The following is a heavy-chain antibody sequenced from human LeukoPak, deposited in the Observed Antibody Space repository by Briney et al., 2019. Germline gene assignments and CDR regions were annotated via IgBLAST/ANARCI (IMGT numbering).Heavy chain of an antibody. J-gene: IGHJ4*02. CDR2: ISGSGGST. V-gene: IGHV3-23*01. CDR1: GFTFSSYA. D-gene: IGHD3-9*01. CDR3: AKDSVRYDILTGYYPGYYFDY. Sequence: GGSLRLPCAASGFTFSSYAMSWVRQAPGKGLEWVSAISGSGGSTYYADSVKGRFTISRDNSKNTLYLQMNSLRAEDTAVYYCAKDSVRYDILTGYYPGYYFDYWGQGTLVTVSS.